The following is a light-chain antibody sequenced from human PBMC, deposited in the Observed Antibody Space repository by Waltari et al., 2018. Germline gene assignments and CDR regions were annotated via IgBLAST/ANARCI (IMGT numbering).Light chain of an antibody. CDR1: QSVSNDY. CDR2: GAS. CDR3: QQYGSSPGT. V-gene: IGKV3-20*01. J-gene: IGKJ2*01. Sequence: CRASQSVSNDYLAWYQQKPGQAPRLLIYGASSRATGIPDRFGGSGSGTDFTLTISRLEPEDFAVYYCQQYGSSPGTFGQGTKVEIK.